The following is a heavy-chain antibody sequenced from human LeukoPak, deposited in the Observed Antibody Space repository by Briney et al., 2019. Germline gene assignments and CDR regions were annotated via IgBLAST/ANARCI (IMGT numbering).Heavy chain of an antibody. J-gene: IGHJ6*02. CDR1: GGSISSYY. Sequence: PSETLSLTCTVSGGSISSYYWSWIRQPPGKGLEWMGYIYYSGSTNYNPSLKSRVTISVDTSKNQFSLQLSCVTAADTAVYYCASQRLYYGMDVWGQGTTVTVSS. CDR2: IYYSGST. CDR3: ASQRLYYGMDV. V-gene: IGHV4-59*12.